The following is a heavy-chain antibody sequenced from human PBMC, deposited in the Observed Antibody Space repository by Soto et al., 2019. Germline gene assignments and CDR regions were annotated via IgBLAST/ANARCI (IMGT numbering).Heavy chain of an antibody. J-gene: IGHJ4*02. CDR3: AKAFKRRDGYKEYYFDY. CDR1: GFTFSSYA. D-gene: IGHD5-12*01. CDR2: ISGSGGST. Sequence: PGGSLRLSCAASGFTFSSYAMSWVRQAPGKGLEWVSAISGSGGSTYYADSVKGRFTISRDNSKNTLYLQMNSLRAEDTAVYYCAKAFKRRDGYKEYYFDYWGQGTLVTVSS. V-gene: IGHV3-23*01.